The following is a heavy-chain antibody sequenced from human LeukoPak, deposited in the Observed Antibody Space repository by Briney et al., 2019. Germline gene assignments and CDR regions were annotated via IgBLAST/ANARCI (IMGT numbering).Heavy chain of an antibody. CDR3: ARRAYCSSTSCYPYYYYYYMDV. V-gene: IGHV3-7*01. J-gene: IGHJ6*03. CDR2: IKQDGSEK. Sequence: PGGSLRLSCAASGFTFSSYWMSWVRQAPGKGLEWVANIKQDGSEKYYVDSVKGRFTISRDNAKNSLYLQMNSLRAEDTAVYYCARRAYCSSTSCYPYYYYYYMDVWGKGTTVTVSS. CDR1: GFTFSSYW. D-gene: IGHD2-2*01.